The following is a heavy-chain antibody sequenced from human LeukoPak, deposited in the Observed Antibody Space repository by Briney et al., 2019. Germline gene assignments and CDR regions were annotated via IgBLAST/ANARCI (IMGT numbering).Heavy chain of an antibody. Sequence: GESLKISRKGSGYSLTSYWLGWVRQMPGKGLEWMGIIYPGDSDTRYSPSFQGQVTISADKSISTAYLQGSSLKASDTAMYFCARRVIGGSYYTFDYWGQGTLVTVSS. V-gene: IGHV5-51*01. J-gene: IGHJ4*02. D-gene: IGHD1-26*01. CDR1: GYSLTSYW. CDR2: IYPGDSDT. CDR3: ARRVIGGSYYTFDY.